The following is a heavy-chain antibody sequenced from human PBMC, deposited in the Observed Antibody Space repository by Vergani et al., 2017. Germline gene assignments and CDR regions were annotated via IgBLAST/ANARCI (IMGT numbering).Heavy chain of an antibody. V-gene: IGHV3-9*01. CDR2: ISWNSGSI. CDR3: AKDHYDFWSGYTSRSPFDR. D-gene: IGHD3-3*01. CDR1: GFTFDDYA. J-gene: IGHJ2*01. Sequence: EVQLVESGGGLVQPGRSLRLSCAASGFTFDDYAMHWVRQAPGKGLEWVSGISWNSGSIGYADSVKGRFTISRDNAKNSLYLQMNSLRAEDTALYYCAKDHYDFWSGYTSRSPFDRWGRGTLIAVSA.